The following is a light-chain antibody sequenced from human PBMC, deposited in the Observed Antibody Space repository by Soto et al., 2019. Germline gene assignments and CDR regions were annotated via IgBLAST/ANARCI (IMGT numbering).Light chain of an antibody. J-gene: IGLJ2*01. Sequence: QSVLTQPPSVSAAPGQKVTISCSGSSPNIGNNFVSWYQHLPGTAPKLLIYDNNKRPSGIPDRFSGSKSGTSATLGITGLQTGDEADYYCGTWDSSLSVVFGGGTKVTVL. CDR3: GTWDSSLSVV. V-gene: IGLV1-51*01. CDR2: DNN. CDR1: SPNIGNNF.